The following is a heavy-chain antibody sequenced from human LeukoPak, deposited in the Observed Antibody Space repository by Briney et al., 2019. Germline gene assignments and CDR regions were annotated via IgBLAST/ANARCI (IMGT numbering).Heavy chain of an antibody. D-gene: IGHD3-10*01. CDR2: ISSSGSTI. CDR1: GFTFSDYY. J-gene: IGHJ6*02. CDR3: ACMVRGVRKDYYGMDV. V-gene: IGHV3-11*04. Sequence: GGSLRLSCAASGFTFSDYYMSWIRQAPGKGLEWVSYISSSGSTIYYADSVKGRFTISRDNAKNSLYLQMNSLRAEDTAVYYCACMVRGVRKDYYGMDVWGQGTTVTVSS.